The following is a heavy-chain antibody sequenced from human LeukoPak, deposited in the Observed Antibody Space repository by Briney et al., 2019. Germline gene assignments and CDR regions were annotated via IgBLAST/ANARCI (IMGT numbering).Heavy chain of an antibody. Sequence: PSETLSLTCAVYGGSFSGYYWSWIRQPPGKGLEWIGEINHSGSTNYNPSLKSRVTISVDTSKNQFSLKLSSVTAADTAVYYCARVQEDNYYYYYGMDVWGQGTTVTVSS. CDR2: INHSGST. J-gene: IGHJ6*02. CDR1: GGSFSGYY. CDR3: ARVQEDNYYYYYGMDV. D-gene: IGHD1-1*01. V-gene: IGHV4-34*01.